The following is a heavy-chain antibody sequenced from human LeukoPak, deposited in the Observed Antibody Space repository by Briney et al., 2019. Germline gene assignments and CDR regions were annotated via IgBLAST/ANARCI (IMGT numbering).Heavy chain of an antibody. Sequence: GGSLRLSCAASGFTFSNYWMSWARQAPGKGLEWVANIKQDGNEKHYVDSVKGRFTISRDNTKNSLFLQMNSLRAEDTAVYYCASYESSVSFHYRGQGTLVTVSS. J-gene: IGHJ4*02. D-gene: IGHD3-22*01. V-gene: IGHV3-7*01. CDR2: IKQDGNEK. CDR1: GFTFSNYW. CDR3: ASYESSVSFHY.